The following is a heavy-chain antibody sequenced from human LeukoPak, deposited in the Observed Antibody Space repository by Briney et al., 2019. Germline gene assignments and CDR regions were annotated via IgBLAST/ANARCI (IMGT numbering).Heavy chain of an antibody. Sequence: QTGGSLRLSCAASGFTFSTYWMHWVRQAPGKGLVWVSRINSDGSSTIYADSVKGRFTISRDNSKNTLYLQMNSLRAEDTAVYYCARDHSSGWYSDYFDYWGQGTLVTVSS. J-gene: IGHJ4*02. CDR3: ARDHSSGWYSDYFDY. CDR1: GFTFSTYW. CDR2: INSDGSST. D-gene: IGHD6-19*01. V-gene: IGHV3-74*01.